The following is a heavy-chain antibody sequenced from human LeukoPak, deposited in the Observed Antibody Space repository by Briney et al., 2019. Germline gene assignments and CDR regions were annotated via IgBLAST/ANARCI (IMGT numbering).Heavy chain of an antibody. J-gene: IGHJ5*02. D-gene: IGHD3-10*01. CDR2: IYYSGST. CDR3: ARGSGSYYHNWFDT. Sequence: SETLSLTCTVSGGSISSYYWSWIRQPPGKGLEWIGYIYYSGSTNYNPSLKSRVTISVDTSQNQFSLQLSSVNAADTDVYYCARGSGSYYHNWFDTWGQGTLVTVSS. CDR1: GGSISSYY. V-gene: IGHV4-59*01.